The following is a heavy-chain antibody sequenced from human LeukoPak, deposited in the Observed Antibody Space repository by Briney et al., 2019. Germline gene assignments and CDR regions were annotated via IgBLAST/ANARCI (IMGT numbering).Heavy chain of an antibody. CDR3: AKLGIANYYFDY. CDR1: GFTFSSYG. V-gene: IGHV3-30*02. J-gene: IGHJ4*02. CDR2: IRYDGSNK. D-gene: IGHD2-21*01. Sequence: SGGSLRLSCAASGFTFSSYGMHWVRQAPGKGLEWVAFIRYDGSNKYYAGSVKGRFTISRDNSKNTLYLQMNSLRAEDTAVYYCAKLGIANYYFDYWGQGTLVTVSS.